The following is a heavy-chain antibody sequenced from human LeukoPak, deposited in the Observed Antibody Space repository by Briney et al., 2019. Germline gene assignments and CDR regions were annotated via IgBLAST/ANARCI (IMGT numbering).Heavy chain of an antibody. J-gene: IGHJ4*02. CDR2: ISSNGGST. Sequence: GGPLRLSFEAPGLPFSSYAMPWFRQAPGKGLKYVSAISSNGGSTYYANSVEGRFTISRDNSKNTLYLQMGSLRAEDMAAYYCARGLTTVTTPFAYWGQGTLVTVSS. V-gene: IGHV3-64*01. CDR3: ARGLTTVTTPFAY. D-gene: IGHD4-11*01. CDR1: GLPFSSYA.